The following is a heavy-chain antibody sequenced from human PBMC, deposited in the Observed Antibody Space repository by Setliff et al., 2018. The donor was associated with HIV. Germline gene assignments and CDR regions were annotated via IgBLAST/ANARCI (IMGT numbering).Heavy chain of an antibody. V-gene: IGHV1-3*01. J-gene: IGHJ6*03. CDR2: INAGSGNT. CDR1: GYSFSNFA. Sequence: ASVKVSCKASGYSFSNFAIHWVRQAPGQRLEWLGWINAGSGNTRYSQKVQDRLTIPRDTSARTVYMELSSLKSEDTSVYYCARDGGYYYYMDVWGKGTTVTVSS. CDR3: ARDGGYYYYMDV. D-gene: IGHD3-10*01.